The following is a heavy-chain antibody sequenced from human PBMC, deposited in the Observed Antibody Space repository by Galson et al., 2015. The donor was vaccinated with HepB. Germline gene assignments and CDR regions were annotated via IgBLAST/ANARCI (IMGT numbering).Heavy chain of an antibody. Sequence: SVKVSCKASGYTFTGYYMHWVRQAPGQGLEWKGWINTNTGNPTYAQGFTGRFVFSLDTSVSTAYLQISSLKAEDTAVYYCARVGCSSTSCYGPWYFDLWGRGTLVTVSS. CDR2: INTNTGNP. J-gene: IGHJ2*01. D-gene: IGHD2-2*01. V-gene: IGHV7-4-1*02. CDR1: GYTFTGYY. CDR3: ARVGCSSTSCYGPWYFDL.